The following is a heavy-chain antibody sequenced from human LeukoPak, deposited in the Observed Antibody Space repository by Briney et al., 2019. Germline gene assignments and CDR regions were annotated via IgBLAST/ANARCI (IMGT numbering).Heavy chain of an antibody. D-gene: IGHD3-22*01. V-gene: IGHV3-23*01. CDR3: AINYYDSSGYKDY. J-gene: IGHJ4*02. CDR2: ISGSGGST. Sequence: QPGGSLRLSGAASGFTFSSYAMSWVRQAPGKGLEWVSAISGSGGSTYYADSVKGRFTISRDNSKNTLYLQMNSLRAEDTAVYCCAINYYDSSGYKDYWGQGTLVTVSS. CDR1: GFTFSSYA.